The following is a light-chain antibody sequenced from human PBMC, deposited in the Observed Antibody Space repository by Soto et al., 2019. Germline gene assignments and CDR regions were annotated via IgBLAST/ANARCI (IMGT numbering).Light chain of an antibody. CDR3: QQYNNWPPA. CDR1: QSVSGN. V-gene: IGKV3-15*01. CDR2: GAS. J-gene: IGKJ1*01. Sequence: EIVRTQSPATLSVSPGERATLSCRASQSVSGNLAWYQQQPCQAPRLLIYGASTMATGIPARFSGSGSGTEFTLTISSLQSEDCAVYSCQQYNNWPPAFGQGTKVEIK.